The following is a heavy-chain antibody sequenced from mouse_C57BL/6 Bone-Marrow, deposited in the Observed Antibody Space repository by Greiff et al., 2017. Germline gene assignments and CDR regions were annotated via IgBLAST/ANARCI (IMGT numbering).Heavy chain of an antibody. CDR2: IDPSDSYT. CDR3: ARRVMIHRYWYFDV. CDR1: GYTFTSYW. Sequence: QVQLQQPGAELVMPGASVKLSCKASGYTFTSYWMHWVKQRPGQGLEWIGEIDPSDSYTNYNQKFKGKSTLTVDKSSSTAYMQLSSLTSEDSAVYYCARRVMIHRYWYFDVWGTGTTVTVSS. J-gene: IGHJ1*03. V-gene: IGHV1-69*01. D-gene: IGHD2-4*01.